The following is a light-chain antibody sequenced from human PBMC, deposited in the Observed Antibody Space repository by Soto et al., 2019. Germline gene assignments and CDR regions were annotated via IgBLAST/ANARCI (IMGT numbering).Light chain of an antibody. CDR2: AAS. Sequence: DIQMTQSPSSLSASVGDRVTITCRASQGISNYLAWYQQKPGKVPKLLIYAASTLQSGVPSRFSGSGSGTDFTLNISSLKTEDVATYYGQKYNSDPRTCGKGTTVESK. CDR3: QKYNSDPRT. V-gene: IGKV1-27*01. CDR1: QGISNY. J-gene: IGKJ1*01.